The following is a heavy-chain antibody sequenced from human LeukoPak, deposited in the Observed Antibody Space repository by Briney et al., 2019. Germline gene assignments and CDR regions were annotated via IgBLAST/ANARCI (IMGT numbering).Heavy chain of an antibody. CDR3: ANNFDY. V-gene: IGHV3-30*18. Sequence: GGSLRLSCAASGFTFTNYGMHWVRQAPGKGLEWVAVISYDGSSKYFADSVKGRFTISRDNSKNTLYLQMDSLRAEDTAVYYCANNFDYWGQGTLVTVSS. CDR1: GFTFTNYG. CDR2: ISYDGSSK. J-gene: IGHJ4*02.